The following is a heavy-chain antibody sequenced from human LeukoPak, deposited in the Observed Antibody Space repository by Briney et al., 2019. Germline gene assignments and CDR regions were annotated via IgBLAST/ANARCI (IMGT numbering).Heavy chain of an antibody. V-gene: IGHV1-24*01. CDR3: AAGIVGATSFDY. J-gene: IGHJ4*02. Sequence: ASVKVSCKVSGYTLTELSMHWVRQAPGKGLERMGGFDPEDGETIYAQKFQGRVTMTEDTSTDTAYMELSSLRSEDTAVYYCAAGIVGATSFDYWGQGTLVTVS. D-gene: IGHD1-26*01. CDR2: FDPEDGET. CDR1: GYTLTELS.